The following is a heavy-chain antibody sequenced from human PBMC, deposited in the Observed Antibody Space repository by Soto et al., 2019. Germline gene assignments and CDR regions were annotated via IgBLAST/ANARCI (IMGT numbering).Heavy chain of an antibody. V-gene: IGHV1-18*01. D-gene: IGHD5-18*01. CDR1: GYTFTSYG. J-gene: IGHJ4*02. CDR3: ASSLLVGYGLEGESD. Sequence: QVQLVQSGAEVKKPGASVKVSCKASGYTFTSYGISWVRQAPGQGLEWMGWISAYNGNTNYAQKLQGRVTMTTDTSTRPAYMELRSLRSDDTAVYYCASSLLVGYGLEGESDWGQGTLVTVYS. CDR2: ISAYNGNT.